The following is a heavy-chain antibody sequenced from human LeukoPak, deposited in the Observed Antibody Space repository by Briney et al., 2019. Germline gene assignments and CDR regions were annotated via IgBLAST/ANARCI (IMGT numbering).Heavy chain of an antibody. J-gene: IGHJ4*02. Sequence: GGSLRLSCAASGFTFSSYGMYWVRQAPGKGLEWVAVIWYDGSNKYYADSVKGRFTISRDNSKNTLYLQMNSLRAEDTAVYYCAKDRSQYSSSSFDYWGQGTLVTVSS. D-gene: IGHD6-6*01. CDR2: IWYDGSNK. CDR3: AKDRSQYSSSSFDY. V-gene: IGHV3-33*06. CDR1: GFTFSSYG.